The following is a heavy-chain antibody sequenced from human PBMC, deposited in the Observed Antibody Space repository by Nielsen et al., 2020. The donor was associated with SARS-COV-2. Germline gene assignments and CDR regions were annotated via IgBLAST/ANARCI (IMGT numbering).Heavy chain of an antibody. V-gene: IGHV4-34*01. CDR2: INHSGST. J-gene: IGHJ5*02. D-gene: IGHD2-15*01. Sequence: SETLSLTCAVYGGSFSGYYWSWIRQPPGKGLEWIGEINHSGSTNYNPSLESRVTISVDTSKNQFSLKLSSVTAADTAVYYCARGPGYCSGGSCYGWFDPWGQGTLVTVSS. CDR3: ARGPGYCSGGSCYGWFDP. CDR1: GGSFSGYY.